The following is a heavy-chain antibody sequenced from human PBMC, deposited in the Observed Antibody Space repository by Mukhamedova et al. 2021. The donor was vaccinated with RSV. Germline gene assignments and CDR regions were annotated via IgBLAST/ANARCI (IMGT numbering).Heavy chain of an antibody. CDR3: ARGELDDY. Sequence: GLEWMGRINPNSGGTNYAQKFQGRVTMTRDTSISTAYMELSRLRSDDTAVYYCARGELDDYWGQGTLVTVS. CDR2: INPNSGGT. D-gene: IGHD1-26*01. J-gene: IGHJ4*02. V-gene: IGHV1-2*06.